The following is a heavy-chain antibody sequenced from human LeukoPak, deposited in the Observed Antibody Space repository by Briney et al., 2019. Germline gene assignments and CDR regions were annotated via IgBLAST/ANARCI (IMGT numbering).Heavy chain of an antibody. Sequence: PGGSLRLSCAASGFTFSSYEMNWVRQAPGKGLEWVSYISSSSSTIYYADSVKGRFTISRDNAKNSLYLQMNSLRAEDTAVYYCARDDGYYYYMDVWGKGTTVTVSS. D-gene: IGHD5-24*01. CDR2: ISSSSSTI. CDR3: ARDDGYYYYMDV. J-gene: IGHJ6*03. V-gene: IGHV3-48*01. CDR1: GFTFSSYE.